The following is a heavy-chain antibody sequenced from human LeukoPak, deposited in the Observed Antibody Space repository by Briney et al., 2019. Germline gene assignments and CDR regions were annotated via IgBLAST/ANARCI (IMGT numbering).Heavy chain of an antibody. J-gene: IGHJ3*02. Sequence: GALRLSCAASGFTFSSYAMHWVRQAPGKGLEWVAVISYDGSNKFYADSVKGRFTISRDNSKNTLYLQMNSLRAEDTAVYYCARSTPQTEDRYAFDIWGQGTMVTLSS. D-gene: IGHD1-14*01. CDR2: ISYDGSNK. V-gene: IGHV3-30-3*01. CDR1: GFTFSSYA. CDR3: ARSTPQTEDRYAFDI.